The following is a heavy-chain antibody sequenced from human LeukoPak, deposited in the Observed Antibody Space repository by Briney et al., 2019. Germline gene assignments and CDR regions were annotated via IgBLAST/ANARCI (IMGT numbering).Heavy chain of an antibody. J-gene: IGHJ6*02. D-gene: IGHD6-19*01. CDR2: IYPGDSDT. CDR3: ARHRGAVAATPLTDYYYGMDV. V-gene: IGHV5-51*01. Sequence: GESLKISCKGSGYSFTTNWIGWARQLPGKGLEWMGVIYPGDSDTRYSPSFQGQVTISADKSITTAYLQWNSLQASDTAMYYCARHRGAVAATPLTDYYYGMDVWGQGTTVTVSS. CDR1: GYSFTTNW.